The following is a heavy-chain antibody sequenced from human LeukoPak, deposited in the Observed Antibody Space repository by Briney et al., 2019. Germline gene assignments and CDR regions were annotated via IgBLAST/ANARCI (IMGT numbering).Heavy chain of an antibody. CDR3: ASSYSSSWYWYFDY. Sequence: PGGSLRLSCAASGFTVSSNYMSWVRQAPGKGLEWVSVIYSGGSTYYADSVKGRFTISRDNSKNTLYLQMNSLRAEDTAVYYCASSYSSSWYWYFDYWGQGTLVTVSS. CDR1: GFTVSSNY. D-gene: IGHD6-13*01. V-gene: IGHV3-66*01. J-gene: IGHJ4*02. CDR2: IYSGGST.